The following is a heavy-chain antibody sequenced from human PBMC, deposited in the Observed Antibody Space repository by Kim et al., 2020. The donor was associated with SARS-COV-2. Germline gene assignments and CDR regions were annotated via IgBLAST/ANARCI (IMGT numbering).Heavy chain of an antibody. V-gene: IGHV1-58*01. Sequence: NYAQKFQERVTITRDMSTSTAYMELSSLRSEDTAVYYCAAAPSVRGVPDYWGQGTLVTVSS. D-gene: IGHD3-10*01. CDR3: AAAPSVRGVPDY. J-gene: IGHJ4*02.